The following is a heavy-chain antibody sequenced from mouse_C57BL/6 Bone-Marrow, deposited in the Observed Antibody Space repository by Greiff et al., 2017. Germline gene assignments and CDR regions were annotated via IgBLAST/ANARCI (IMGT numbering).Heavy chain of an antibody. J-gene: IGHJ4*01. CDR1: GFTFSSYA. CDR3: ARESLRLRPYAVDY. V-gene: IGHV5-4*01. D-gene: IGHD2-4*01. CDR2: ISDGGSYT. Sequence: EVMLVESGGGLVKPGGSLKLSCAASGFTFSSYAMSWVRQTPEKRLEWVATISDGGSYTYYPDNVKGRFTISRDNAKNNLYLQMSHLKSEDTAMYYCARESLRLRPYAVDYWGQGTSVTVSS.